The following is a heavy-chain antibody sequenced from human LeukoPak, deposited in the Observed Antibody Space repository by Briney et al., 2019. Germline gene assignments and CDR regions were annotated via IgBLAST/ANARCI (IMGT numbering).Heavy chain of an antibody. Sequence: ASVKVSCKASGYTFTDYYIHWVRQAPGQGLEWMGWINPNSGGTSYTQKFQGRVTMTRDTSISTAYMELSRLISDDTAVYYCARVLGGYSYGVGYYLDYWGQGTLVTVSS. CDR3: ARVLGGYSYGVGYYLDY. J-gene: IGHJ4*02. V-gene: IGHV1-2*02. CDR2: INPNSGGT. CDR1: GYTFTDYY. D-gene: IGHD5-18*01.